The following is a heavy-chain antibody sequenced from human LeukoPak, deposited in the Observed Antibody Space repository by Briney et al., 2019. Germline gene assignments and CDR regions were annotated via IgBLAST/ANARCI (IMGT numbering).Heavy chain of an antibody. CDR1: GFTFSSYS. V-gene: IGHV3-48*02. J-gene: IGHJ6*02. D-gene: IGHD3-10*01. CDR2: ISSSTGAI. Sequence: GGSLRLSCAASGFTFSSYSMNWVRQAPGKGLEWLSYISSSTGAIYYADSVKGRFTISKDNARKSLYLQMNSLRDDDTAVYYCATSGKPYGLDVWGQGTTVTVSS. CDR3: ATSGKPYGLDV.